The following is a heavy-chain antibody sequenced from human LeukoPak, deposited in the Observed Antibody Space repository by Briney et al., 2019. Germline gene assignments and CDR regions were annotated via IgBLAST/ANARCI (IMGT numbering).Heavy chain of an antibody. J-gene: IGHJ4*02. CDR3: ARVDMATNHLDY. V-gene: IGHV3-66*01. D-gene: IGHD5-24*01. Sequence: GGSLRLSCVASGFTVITDYMSWVRQAPGKGLEWVSVIYTGGRTYNADSVKGRFTISIDSSENTLYLQMNSLRVEDTAMYYCARVDMATNHLDYWGQGTLVTVSS. CDR1: GFTVITDY. CDR2: IYTGGRT.